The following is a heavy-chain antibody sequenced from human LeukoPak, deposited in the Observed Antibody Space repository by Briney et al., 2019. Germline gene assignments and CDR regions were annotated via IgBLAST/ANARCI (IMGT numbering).Heavy chain of an antibody. D-gene: IGHD2-8*01. CDR2: INSDGSST. V-gene: IGHV3-74*01. Sequence: GGSLRLSCAASGFTFSSYWMHWVRQAPGKGRVWVSRINSDGSSTSYADSVKGRFTISRDNAKNTLYLQMNSLRAEDTAVYYCARGRYCTNGVCFNWFDPWGQGTLVTVSS. CDR3: ARGRYCTNGVCFNWFDP. CDR1: GFTFSSYW. J-gene: IGHJ5*02.